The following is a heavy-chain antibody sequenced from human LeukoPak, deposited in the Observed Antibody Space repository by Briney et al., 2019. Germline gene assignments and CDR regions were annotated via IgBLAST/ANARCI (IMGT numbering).Heavy chain of an antibody. Sequence: GGSLRLSCAASGFTLSSYAMHWVRQAPGKGLEWVAVISYDGSNKYYADSVKGRFTISRDNSKNIAYLQMDSLKTEDTAVYYCSRVDGGWVGKGDYWGQGTLVTVSS. J-gene: IGHJ4*02. D-gene: IGHD4-23*01. CDR3: SRVDGGWVGKGDY. V-gene: IGHV3-30-3*01. CDR2: ISYDGSNK. CDR1: GFTLSSYA.